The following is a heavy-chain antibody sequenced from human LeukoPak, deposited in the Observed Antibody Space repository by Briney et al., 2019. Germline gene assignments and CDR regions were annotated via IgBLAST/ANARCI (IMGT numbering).Heavy chain of an antibody. CDR2: IIPIFGTA. CDR3: ARGGGRIAVAARRREPGYYYYYMDV. Sequence: SVKVSCKASGGTFSSYAISWVRQAPGQGLEWMGGIIPIFGTANYAQKFQGRVTITADKSTSTAYMELSSLRSEDTAVYYCARGGGRIAVAARRREPGYYYYYMDVWGKGTTVTVSS. V-gene: IGHV1-69*06. CDR1: GGTFSSYA. D-gene: IGHD6-19*01. J-gene: IGHJ6*03.